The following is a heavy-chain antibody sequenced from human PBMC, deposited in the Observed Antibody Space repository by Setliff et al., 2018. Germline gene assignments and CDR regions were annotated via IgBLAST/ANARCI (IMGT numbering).Heavy chain of an antibody. Sequence: SETLSLTCTVFGGSMSSSGYYWAWIRQSPGKGLEWIGFIFYSGDTNYNPSLKSRVTISLDTSKNQFSLSLTSVTAEDTAVYYCARMSGFQYIDVWDKGTTVTVSS. V-gene: IGHV4-61*05. CDR1: GGSMSSSGYY. CDR2: IFYSGDT. D-gene: IGHD3-3*01. J-gene: IGHJ6*03. CDR3: ARMSGFQYIDV.